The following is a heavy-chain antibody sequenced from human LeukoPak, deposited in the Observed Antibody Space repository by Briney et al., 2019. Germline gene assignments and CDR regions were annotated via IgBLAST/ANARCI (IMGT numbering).Heavy chain of an antibody. CDR2: IYYSGST. D-gene: IGHD1-26*01. Sequence: SETLSLTCTVSGVSISSYYWSWIRQPPGKGLEWIGYIYYSGSTNYNPSLKSRVTISVDTSKNQFSLKLSSVTAADTAVYYCARDSGGSYYDYWGQGTLVTVSS. J-gene: IGHJ4*02. CDR1: GVSISSYY. CDR3: ARDSGGSYYDY. V-gene: IGHV4-59*01.